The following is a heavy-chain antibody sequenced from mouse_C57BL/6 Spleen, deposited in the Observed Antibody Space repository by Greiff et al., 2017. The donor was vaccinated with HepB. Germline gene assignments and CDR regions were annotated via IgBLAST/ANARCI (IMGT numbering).Heavy chain of an antibody. CDR3: VYGNYLAY. CDR2: INPNNGGT. Sequence: EVQLQQSGPELVKPGASVKISCKASGYTFTDYYMNWVKQSHGKSLEWIGDINPNNGGTSYNQKFKGKATLTVDKSSSTAYMELRSLTSEDSAVYYCVYGNYLAYWGQGTLVTVSA. J-gene: IGHJ3*01. V-gene: IGHV1-26*01. CDR1: GYTFTDYY. D-gene: IGHD2-1*01.